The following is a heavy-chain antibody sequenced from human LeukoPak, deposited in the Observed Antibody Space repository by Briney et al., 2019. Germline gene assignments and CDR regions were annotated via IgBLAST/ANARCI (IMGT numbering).Heavy chain of an antibody. CDR2: ISNNGGYT. Sequence: GGSLRLSCVGSGFTFSRYWLNWVRQAPGKGLEWVSAISNNGGYTYYADSVQGRFTISRDNSKSTLCLQMNSLRAEDTAVYYCAKQLGYCSDGSCYFPYWGQGTLVTVSS. D-gene: IGHD2-15*01. J-gene: IGHJ4*02. CDR1: GFTFSRYW. CDR3: AKQLGYCSDGSCYFPY. V-gene: IGHV3-23*01.